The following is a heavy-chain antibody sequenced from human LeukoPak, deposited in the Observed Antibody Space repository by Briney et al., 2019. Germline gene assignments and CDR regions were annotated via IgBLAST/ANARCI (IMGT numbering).Heavy chain of an antibody. D-gene: IGHD6-19*01. CDR3: AKERSLEIAVAGTIFDY. Sequence: GGSLRLSCAASGFTVSSNYMTWVRQAPGKGLEWVSVIYSDGSVYYADSVKGRFTISRDNSKNTVYLQMNSLTAEDSAVYYCAKERSLEIAVAGTIFDYWGQGTLVTVSS. V-gene: IGHV3-66*01. CDR1: GFTVSSNY. J-gene: IGHJ4*02. CDR2: IYSDGSV.